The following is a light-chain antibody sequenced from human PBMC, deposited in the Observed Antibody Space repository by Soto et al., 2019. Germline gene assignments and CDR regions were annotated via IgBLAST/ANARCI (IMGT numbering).Light chain of an antibody. CDR1: QSVSSL. CDR3: HQLSYWPPS. Sequence: EIVLTQSPVTLSLSAGERAALSCRASQSVSSLLAWYQQKPDQAPRLLIYDASNRATGIPARCSGNGSATDFTLTISRLEPEDSAVYYCHQLSYWPPSFGPGTTVYIK. CDR2: DAS. J-gene: IGKJ3*01. V-gene: IGKV3-11*01.